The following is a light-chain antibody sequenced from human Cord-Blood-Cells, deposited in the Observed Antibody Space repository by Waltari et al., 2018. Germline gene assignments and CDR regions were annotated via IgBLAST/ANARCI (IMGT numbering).Light chain of an antibody. CDR1: QSRLHHDGKTY. CDR3: MQNIQHPPT. CDR2: EVS. V-gene: IGKV2D-29*01. J-gene: IGKJ1*01. Sequence: DIVITQTSLSLAVTRGRPASISCKSRQSRLHHDGKTYLYWYLQKPGQPPQLLIYEVSSWLSGVPARFSGSGSGTDFTLTISRLEADDFGVYYCMQNIQHPPTFGQGTKVEIK.